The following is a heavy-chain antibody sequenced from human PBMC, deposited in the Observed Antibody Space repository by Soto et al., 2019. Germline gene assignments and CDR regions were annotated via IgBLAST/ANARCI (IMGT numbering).Heavy chain of an antibody. CDR2: VGGSDDDK. CDR1: GFTFSDFA. V-gene: IGHV3-23*01. Sequence: PGGSLRLSCAASGFTFSDFAMSWVRQTPGKGLQWVSGVGGSDDDKRYADSVRGRFIVSRDNAKNTLYLQLNSLRTEDTAVYYCASSLLTPFDYWGQGTLVTGSS. CDR3: ASSLLTPFDY. J-gene: IGHJ4*02. D-gene: IGHD7-27*01.